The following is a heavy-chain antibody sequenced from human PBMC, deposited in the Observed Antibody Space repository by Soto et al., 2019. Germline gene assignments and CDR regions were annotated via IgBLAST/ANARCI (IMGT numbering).Heavy chain of an antibody. V-gene: IGHV4-59*08. D-gene: IGHD2-15*01. CDR2: IYYSGST. CDR3: ARQPTIADIDLWFDP. CDR1: GGSISSYY. Sequence: NPSETLSLTCTVSGGSISSYYWSWIRQPPGKGLEWIGNIYYSGSTNYNPSLKSRVTISVDTSKNQFSLKLSSVTAADTAVYYCARQPTIADIDLWFDPWGQGTLVTVSS. J-gene: IGHJ5*02.